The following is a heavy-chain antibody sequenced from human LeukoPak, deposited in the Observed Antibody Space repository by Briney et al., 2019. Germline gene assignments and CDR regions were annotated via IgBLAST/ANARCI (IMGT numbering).Heavy chain of an antibody. D-gene: IGHD6-19*01. CDR1: GGSFSGYY. Sequence: KPSETLSLTCAVYGGSFSGYYWSWIRQPPGKGLEWIGEINHSGSTNYNPSLKSRVTISVDTSKNQFSLKLSSVTAADTAVYYCARGPWQWLPFDYWGQGTLVTVSS. V-gene: IGHV4-34*01. J-gene: IGHJ4*02. CDR3: ARGPWQWLPFDY. CDR2: INHSGST.